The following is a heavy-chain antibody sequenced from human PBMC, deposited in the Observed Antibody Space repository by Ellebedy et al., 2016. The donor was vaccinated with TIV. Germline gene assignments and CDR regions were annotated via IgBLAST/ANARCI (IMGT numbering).Heavy chain of an antibody. D-gene: IGHD6-19*01. CDR2: ISSTSSDYT. J-gene: IGHJ4*02. V-gene: IGHV3-11*06. Sequence: PGGSLRLSCAASGFSFSDSYMSWIRQATGKGLEWVSYISSTSSDYTNYADSVEGRFTISRDNAKNSLYLQMNSLRAEDTAVYFCATWKAGYFDYWGQGTLVTVSS. CDR3: ATWKAGYFDY. CDR1: GFSFSDSY.